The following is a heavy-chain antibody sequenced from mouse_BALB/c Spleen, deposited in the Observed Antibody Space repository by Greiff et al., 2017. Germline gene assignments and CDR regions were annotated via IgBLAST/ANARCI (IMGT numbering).Heavy chain of an antibody. CDR3: APDYGDAMDY. Sequence: VQLQQSGAELVRPGALVKLSCKASGFNIKDYYMHWVKQRPEQGLEWIGWIDPENGNTIYDPKFQGKASITADTSSNTAYLQLSSLTSEDTAVYYCAPDYGDAMDYWGQGTSVTVSS. CDR1: GFNIKDYY. D-gene: IGHD2-4*01. V-gene: IGHV14-1*02. CDR2: IDPENGNT. J-gene: IGHJ4*01.